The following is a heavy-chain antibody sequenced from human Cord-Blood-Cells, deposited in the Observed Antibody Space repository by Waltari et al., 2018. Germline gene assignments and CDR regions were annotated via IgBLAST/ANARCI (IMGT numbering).Heavy chain of an antibody. J-gene: IGHJ6*02. Sequence: QALLVQSGAEVKKPAASVKVSCKASGDTLTSYEINWMRQATAQGLEWMGWMNPNSGNTGYAQKFQGRVTMTRNTSISTAYMELSSLRSEDTAVYYCARLYYYDSSGYYRYYGMDVWGQGTTVTVSS. CDR2: MNPNSGNT. D-gene: IGHD3-22*01. CDR1: GDTLTSYE. CDR3: ARLYYYDSSGYYRYYGMDV. V-gene: IGHV1-8*01.